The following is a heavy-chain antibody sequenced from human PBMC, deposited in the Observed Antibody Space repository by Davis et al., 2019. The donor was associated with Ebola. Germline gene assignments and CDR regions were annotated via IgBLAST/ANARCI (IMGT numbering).Heavy chain of an antibody. J-gene: IGHJ4*02. Sequence: PGGSLRLSCAASGFTFSGYAMHWVRQAPGKGLEWVAIISYDGSIKYYADSVKGRFSISRDNSKNTLYLHMNSLRSDDTAVYYCARLLWAAAGLRNFDYWGQGTLVTVSS. CDR1: GFTFSGYA. V-gene: IGHV3-30-3*01. CDR2: ISYDGSIK. D-gene: IGHD6-13*01. CDR3: ARLLWAAAGLRNFDY.